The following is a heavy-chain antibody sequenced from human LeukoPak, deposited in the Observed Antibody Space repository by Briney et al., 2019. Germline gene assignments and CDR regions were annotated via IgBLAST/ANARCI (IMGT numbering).Heavy chain of an antibody. CDR2: IYPGDSDT. V-gene: IGHV5-51*01. CDR3: ARRGGNSLYYYYGMGV. Sequence: AGESLKISCKGSGYSFTSYWIGWVRQMPGKGLEWMGIIYPGDSDTRYSPSFQGQVTISADKSISTAYLQWSSLKASDTAMYYCARRGGNSLYYYYGMGVWGQGTTVTVSS. J-gene: IGHJ6*02. CDR1: GYSFTSYW. D-gene: IGHD4-23*01.